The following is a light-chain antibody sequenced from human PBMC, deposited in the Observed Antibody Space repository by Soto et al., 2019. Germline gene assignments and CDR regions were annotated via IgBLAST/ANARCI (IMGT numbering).Light chain of an antibody. CDR2: DVT. J-gene: IGLJ3*02. V-gene: IGLV2-11*01. CDR1: SSDVGNYNY. CDR3: CSYAGSCTFGGV. Sequence: QSALTQPRSLSGSPGQSVTISCTGTSSDVGNYNYVSWYHQHPGKAPKLMIYDVTERPSGVPDRFSGSKSGNTASLTISGLQAEDEADYYSCSYAGSCTFGGVFGGGTKLTVL.